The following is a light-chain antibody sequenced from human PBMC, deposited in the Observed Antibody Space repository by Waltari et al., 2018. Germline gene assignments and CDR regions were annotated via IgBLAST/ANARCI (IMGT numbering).Light chain of an antibody. CDR1: SSDVGFYHL. CDR2: EVI. V-gene: IGLV2-23*02. Sequence: QSALTQPASVSGSPGPSITISCTGTSSDVGFYHLVSWYQQHPDKAPKLLVYEVIERPSGVSNRFSGSKSGNTASLTISGLQAEDEADYYCCSYVGRNIWVLGGGTKVTVL. CDR3: CSYVGRNIWV. J-gene: IGLJ3*02.